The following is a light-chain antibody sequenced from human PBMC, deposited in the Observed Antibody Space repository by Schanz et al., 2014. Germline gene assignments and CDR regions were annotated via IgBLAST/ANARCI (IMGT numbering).Light chain of an antibody. J-gene: IGLJ2*01. V-gene: IGLV2-8*01. CDR3: SSYAGNNKLL. CDR2: EVN. CDR1: SSDVGGYNY. Sequence: SVLTQPPSASGSPGQSVTISCTGTSSDVGGYNYVSWYQQHPGKAPKLMIYEVNKRPSGVPDRFSGSKSGNTASLTVSGLQAEDEADYYCSSYAGNNKLLFGGGTKLTVL.